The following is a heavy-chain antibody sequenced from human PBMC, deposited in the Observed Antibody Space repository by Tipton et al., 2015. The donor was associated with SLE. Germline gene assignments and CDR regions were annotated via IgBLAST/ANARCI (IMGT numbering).Heavy chain of an antibody. J-gene: IGHJ4*02. CDR1: GDFISNYY. Sequence: TLSLTCTVSGDFISNYYWNWIRQPPGKGLEWIGYIYTGGNTNYNPPLKRRVTISVDTSKSQFSLKVKSVTAADTAVYYCARVREIQLWFFADFWGQGMLVNVSS. V-gene: IGHV4-4*08. D-gene: IGHD3/OR15-3a*01. CDR2: IYTGGNT. CDR3: ARVREIQLWFFADF.